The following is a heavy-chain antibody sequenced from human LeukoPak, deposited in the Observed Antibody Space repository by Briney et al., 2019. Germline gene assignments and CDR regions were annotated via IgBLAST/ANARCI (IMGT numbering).Heavy chain of an antibody. J-gene: IGHJ3*02. CDR3: ARGGYYYDSSDAFDI. V-gene: IGHV3-53*04. D-gene: IGHD3-22*01. Sequence: PSETLSLTCTVSGGSISSYYWSWVRQAPGKGLEWVSVIYSGGSTYYADSVKGRFTISRHNSKNTLYLQMNSLRAEDTAVYYCARGGYYYDSSDAFDIWGQGTMVTVSS. CDR2: IYSGGST. CDR1: GGSISSYY.